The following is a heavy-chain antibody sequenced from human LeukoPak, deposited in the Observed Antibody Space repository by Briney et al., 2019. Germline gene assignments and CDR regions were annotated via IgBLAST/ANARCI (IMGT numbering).Heavy chain of an antibody. CDR2: IYYSGST. CDR1: GGSIRSYY. V-gene: IGHV4-59*01. CDR3: ARDSDTAMGTFDY. D-gene: IGHD5-18*01. J-gene: IGHJ4*02. Sequence: SDALSLTCTVSGGSIRSYYWSWIRQPPGKGLEGIRYIYYSGSTNYNPSLKSRVTISVDTSKNQFSLKLSSVTAAYTAVYYCARDSDTAMGTFDYWGQGTLVTVSS.